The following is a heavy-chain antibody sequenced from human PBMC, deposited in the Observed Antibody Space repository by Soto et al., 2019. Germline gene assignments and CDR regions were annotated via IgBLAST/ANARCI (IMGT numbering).Heavy chain of an antibody. CDR1: GFTFSNYA. Sequence: GSLRLSCAASGFTFSNYAMSWVRQAPGKGLEWVSVITGGGGNTYYADSVKGRLTISRDNSKNTLYLQMNSLRAEDTAVYYCAKRVGAYGGFDPWGQGTLVTVSS. V-gene: IGHV3-23*01. CDR2: ITGGGGNT. D-gene: IGHD1-26*01. CDR3: AKRVGAYGGFDP. J-gene: IGHJ5*02.